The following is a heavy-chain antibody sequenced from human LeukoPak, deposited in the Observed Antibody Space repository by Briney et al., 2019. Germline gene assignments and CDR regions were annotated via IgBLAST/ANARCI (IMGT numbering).Heavy chain of an antibody. CDR1: GFTFDDYG. V-gene: IGHV3-20*04. CDR2: INWNGGST. D-gene: IGHD3-16*01. CDR3: AREVRDRGHGLGDYFHH. Sequence: GGSLRLSCAASGFTFDDYGMSWVRHAPGKGLEWVSGINWNGGSTVYADSVKGRFTISRDNAKNSLYLQMNSLSAEDTALYYCAREVRDRGHGLGDYFHHWGQGTLVTVSS. J-gene: IGHJ4*02.